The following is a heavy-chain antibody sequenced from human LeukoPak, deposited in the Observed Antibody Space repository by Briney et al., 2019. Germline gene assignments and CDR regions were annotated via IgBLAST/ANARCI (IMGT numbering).Heavy chain of an antibody. Sequence: SVKVSCKASGGTFSSYAISWVRQAPGQGLEWMGSIIPIFGTANYAQRFQGRVTITTDESPSTAYMELSSLRSEDTAVYYCARDQVAGTGLFDYWGQGTLVTVSS. D-gene: IGHD6-19*01. V-gene: IGHV1-69*05. CDR2: IIPIFGTA. CDR3: ARDQVAGTGLFDY. CDR1: GGTFSSYA. J-gene: IGHJ4*02.